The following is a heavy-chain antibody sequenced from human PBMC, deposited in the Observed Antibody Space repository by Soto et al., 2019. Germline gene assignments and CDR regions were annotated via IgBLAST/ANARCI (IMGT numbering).Heavy chain of an antibody. V-gene: IGHV1-69*13. CDR1: GGSFGNSA. CDR3: ATGVIWIGYFTVDS. CDR2: FIPVYRTL. J-gene: IGHJ4*02. D-gene: IGHD3-3*01. Sequence: SVKVSCKASGGSFGNSAINWVRQTPGQGLEWLGGFIPVYRTLNYAQKFQGRVTITADESTGTAYMALSSLASDDTAVYYCATGVIWIGYFTVDSWGQGTRVTVSS.